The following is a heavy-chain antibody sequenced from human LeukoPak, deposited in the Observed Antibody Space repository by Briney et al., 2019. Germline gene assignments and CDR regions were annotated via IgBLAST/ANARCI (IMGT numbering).Heavy chain of an antibody. V-gene: IGHV4-4*07. J-gene: IGHJ4*02. CDR1: GGSISGSY. CDR2: IYSNGIT. Sequence: PSETLSLTCTVSGGSISGSYWTWVRQPAGKGPEWIGRIYSNGITNYNPSLKSRVTMSVDTSKNQFSLKLTSVTAADTAVYYCARGSGAATNEALDYWGQGTLVTVSS. D-gene: IGHD1-26*01. CDR3: ARGSGAATNEALDY.